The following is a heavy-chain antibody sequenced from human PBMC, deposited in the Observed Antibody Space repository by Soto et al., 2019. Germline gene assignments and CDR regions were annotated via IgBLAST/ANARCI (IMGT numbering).Heavy chain of an antibody. Sequence: EVKLVESGGDLVQPGGSLRLSCAASGFTFSTYSINWVRQAPGKGLEWVSYISSRSYTIYYVDSVKGRFTISRDNAKNSLYLQMNRLRDEDTAVYYCARGGRSSDNGMDVWGQWTTVTVSS. J-gene: IGHJ6*02. V-gene: IGHV3-48*02. CDR3: ARGGRSSDNGMDV. CDR2: ISSRSYTI. CDR1: GFTFSTYS. D-gene: IGHD6-6*01.